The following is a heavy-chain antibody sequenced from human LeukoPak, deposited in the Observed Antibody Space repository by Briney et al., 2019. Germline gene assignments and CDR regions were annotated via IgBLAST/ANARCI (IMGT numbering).Heavy chain of an antibody. V-gene: IGHV1-69*13. J-gene: IGHJ6*04. CDR2: IIPIFGTA. Sequence: SVKVSCKASGGTFSSYAISWVRQAPGHGLEWMGGIIPIFGTANYAQKFQGRVTITADESTSTAYMELSGLRSEDTAVYYCARGRPGAYDVWGKGTTVTVSS. CDR1: GGTFSSYA. CDR3: ARGRPGAYDV. D-gene: IGHD2-21*01.